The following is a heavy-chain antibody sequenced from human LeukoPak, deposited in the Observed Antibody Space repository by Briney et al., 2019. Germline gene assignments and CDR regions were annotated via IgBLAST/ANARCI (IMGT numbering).Heavy chain of an antibody. CDR2: ISGSGGST. CDR3: AKDPTPYYYGSGSYYPQYNWFDP. V-gene: IGHV3-23*01. CDR1: GFTFSSYA. Sequence: GGSLRLSCAASGFTFSSYAMSWVRQAPGXXXEWVSAISGSGGSTYYADSVKGRFTISRDNSKNTLYLQMNSLRAEDTAVYYCAKDPTPYYYGSGSYYPQYNWFDPWGQGTLVTVSS. D-gene: IGHD3-10*01. J-gene: IGHJ5*02.